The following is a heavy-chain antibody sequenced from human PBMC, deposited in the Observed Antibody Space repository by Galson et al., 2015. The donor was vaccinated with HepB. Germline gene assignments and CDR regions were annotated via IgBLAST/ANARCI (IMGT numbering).Heavy chain of an antibody. CDR3: ARDGGGSYSDY. J-gene: IGHJ4*02. CDR2: FDPEDGET. Sequence: SVKVSCKASGYTFTSYGISWVRQAPGKGLEWMGGFDPEDGETIYAQKFQGRVTMTEDTSTDTAYMELSSLRSEDTAVYYCARDGGGSYSDYWGQGTLVTVSS. V-gene: IGHV1-24*01. CDR1: GYTFTSYG. D-gene: IGHD1-26*01.